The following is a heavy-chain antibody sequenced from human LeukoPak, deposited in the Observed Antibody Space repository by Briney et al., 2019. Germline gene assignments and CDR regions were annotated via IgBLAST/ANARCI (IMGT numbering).Heavy chain of an antibody. CDR3: ARDSCASTSCFDY. V-gene: IGHV3-33*01. Sequence: GGSLRLSCAASGFTFSIYGMHWVRQAPGKGLEWVAVIWYDGSNKYYADSVKGRFTISRDNSKNTLYLQMSSLRAEDTAVYYCARDSCASTSCFDYWGQGTLVTVSS. D-gene: IGHD2-2*01. J-gene: IGHJ4*02. CDR1: GFTFSIYG. CDR2: IWYDGSNK.